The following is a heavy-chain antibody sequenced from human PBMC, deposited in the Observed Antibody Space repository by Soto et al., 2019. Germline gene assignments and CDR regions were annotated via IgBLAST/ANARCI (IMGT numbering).Heavy chain of an antibody. J-gene: IGHJ4*02. CDR2: ISYDGRNK. D-gene: IGHD2-8*01. CDR3: ARVWGSSPIVLNN. CDR1: GFTFSNFG. V-gene: IGHV3-30*03. Sequence: QVQLVESGGGVVQPGRSLRLSCAASGFTFSNFGMHWVRQAPGKGLEWVAVISYDGRNKYYADSVKGRFTISRDNSKNTMYLRMNSLRGEGTAVYYCARVWGSSPIVLNNWGQGPLVTVSS.